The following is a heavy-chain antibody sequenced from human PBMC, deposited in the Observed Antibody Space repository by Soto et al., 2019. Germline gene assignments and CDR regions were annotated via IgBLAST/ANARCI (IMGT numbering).Heavy chain of an antibody. J-gene: IGHJ6*02. D-gene: IGHD3-16*02. Sequence: QLQLVQSGAEVKKPGSSVKVSCKASGGTFSAYAISWVRQAPGQGLEWMGGILPLSGTSNYTQRFQGRVTISADKSTRTAYMELGSLRSDDTAVYYCARTNRTKYYDYVWGDYRREGMDVWGQGTKVTVSS. CDR2: ILPLSGTS. CDR3: ARTNRTKYYDYVWGDYRREGMDV. CDR1: GGTFSAYA. V-gene: IGHV1-69*06.